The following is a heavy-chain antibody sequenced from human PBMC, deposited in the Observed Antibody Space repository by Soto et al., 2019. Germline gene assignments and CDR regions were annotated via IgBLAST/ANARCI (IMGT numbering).Heavy chain of an antibody. D-gene: IGHD2-2*01. J-gene: IGHJ4*02. CDR2: IYYSGST. CDR3: ARGGYDFDY. CDR1: GGSISSYY. Sequence: PSETLSLTCTVSGGSISSYYWSWIRQPPGKGLEWIGYIYYSGSTNYNPSLKSRVTISVDTSKNQFSLKLSSVTAADTAVYYCARGGYDFDYWGQGTLVTASS. V-gene: IGHV4-59*01.